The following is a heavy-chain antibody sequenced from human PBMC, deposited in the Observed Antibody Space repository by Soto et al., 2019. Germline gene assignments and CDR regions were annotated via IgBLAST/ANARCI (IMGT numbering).Heavy chain of an antibody. V-gene: IGHV1-69*13. D-gene: IGHD4-17*01. CDR3: ALVDICGDPFQFAY. CDR2: IIPIFGTA. Sequence: GASVKVSCKASGGTFSSYAISWVRQAPGQGLEWMGGIIPIFGTANYAQKFQGRVTFTADESTSTAYMELSSLRSEDTAVYYCALVDICGDPFQFAYWGQGTLVTVSS. J-gene: IGHJ4*02. CDR1: GGTFSSYA.